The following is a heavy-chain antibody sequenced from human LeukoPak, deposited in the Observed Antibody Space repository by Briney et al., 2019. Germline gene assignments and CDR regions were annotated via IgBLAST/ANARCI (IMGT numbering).Heavy chain of an antibody. CDR1: LDSTTSNF. CDR3: AREILGGFNPGAY. D-gene: IGHD1-14*01. J-gene: IGHJ4*02. V-gene: IGHV4-4*02. Sequence: SETLSPTCTVSLDSTTSNFWSWVRQPPGKGLEWIGEIHRSGSPNYNPSLQSRVTISIDRSRNQIVLELSSVTAADTAVYYCAREILGGFNPGAYWGQGILVTVSS. CDR2: IHRSGSP.